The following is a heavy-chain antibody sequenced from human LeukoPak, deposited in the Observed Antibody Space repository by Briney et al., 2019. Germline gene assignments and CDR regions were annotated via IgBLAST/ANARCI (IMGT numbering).Heavy chain of an antibody. J-gene: IGHJ4*02. CDR3: ASSTLSRGCINYICYFDY. V-gene: IGHV1-46*01. CDR2: INPSGGST. D-gene: IGHD3-16*01. CDR1: GYTFTSYY. Sequence: ASVKVSCKASGYTFTSYYMHWVRQAPGQGLEWMGIINPSGGSTSYAQKFQGRVTMTRDMSTSTVYMALSSLRSEDTAVYYCASSTLSRGCINYICYFDYWGQGTLVTVSS.